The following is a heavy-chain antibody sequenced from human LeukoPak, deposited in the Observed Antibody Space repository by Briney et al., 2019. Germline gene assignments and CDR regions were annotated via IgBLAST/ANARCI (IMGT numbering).Heavy chain of an antibody. J-gene: IGHJ4*02. Sequence: SETLSLTCAVYGGSFSGYYWSWIRQPPGKGMKWIGEINHSGSTNYNPSLKSRVTISVDTSKNQFSLKLSSVTAADTAVYYCARFCRDYGDYYPFDYWGQGTLVTVSS. CDR3: ARFCRDYGDYYPFDY. V-gene: IGHV4-34*01. CDR1: GGSFSGYY. CDR2: INHSGST. D-gene: IGHD4-17*01.